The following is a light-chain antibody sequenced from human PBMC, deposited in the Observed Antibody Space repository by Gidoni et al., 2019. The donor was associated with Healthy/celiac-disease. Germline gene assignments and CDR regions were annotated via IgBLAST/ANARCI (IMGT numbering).Light chain of an antibody. CDR2: GAS. J-gene: IGKJ3*01. Sequence: EIVMTQSPATLSVSPGERATLSCRASQSVSSNLAWYQQKPGQAPRLLIYGASTRATGIPARFIGSWSGTEFTLTISSLQSEDFAVYYCQQYNNWPLFTFGPGTKVDIK. V-gene: IGKV3-15*01. CDR3: QQYNNWPLFT. CDR1: QSVSSN.